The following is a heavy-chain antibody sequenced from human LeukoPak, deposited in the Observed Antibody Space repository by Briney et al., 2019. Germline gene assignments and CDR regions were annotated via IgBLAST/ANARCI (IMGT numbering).Heavy chain of an antibody. CDR2: ISYDGSNK. Sequence: PGRSQRLSCTACGFTFSSYAMHWARQAPGKGLEWVVVISYDGSNKYYADSVKGRFTISRDNSKNTLYLQMNRLRAEDTAVYYCARCAVAGMGGSYDHVSEFDYWGQGTLVTVSS. CDR1: GFTFSSYA. J-gene: IGHJ4*02. V-gene: IGHV3-30*04. CDR3: ARCAVAGMGGSYDHVSEFDY. D-gene: IGHD6-19*01.